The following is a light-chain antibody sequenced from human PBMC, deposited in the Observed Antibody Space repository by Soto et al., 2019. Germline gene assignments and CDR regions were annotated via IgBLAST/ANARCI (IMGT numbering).Light chain of an antibody. Sequence: DIQMTQSPSSLSASVGDRVTITCRASQSMSSYLNWYQQKPGKAPKLLIYAASSLQSGVPSRFSGSGSGTDFTLTISSLQPEDFATYYCHQSYSTLLTVGGGTKVEIK. CDR3: HQSYSTLLT. CDR1: QSMSSY. J-gene: IGKJ4*01. V-gene: IGKV1-39*01. CDR2: AAS.